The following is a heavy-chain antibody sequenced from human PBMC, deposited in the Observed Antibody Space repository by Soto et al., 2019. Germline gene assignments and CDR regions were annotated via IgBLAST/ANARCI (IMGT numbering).Heavy chain of an antibody. Sequence: PGGSLRLSCAASGFTFSSYGMHWVRQAPGKGLEWVAVISYDGSNKYYADSVKGRFTISRDNSKNTLYLQMNSLRAEDTAVYYCASLKGKQLVAPGYYGMDVWGQGTMVTVSS. CDR3: ASLKGKQLVAPGYYGMDV. CDR2: ISYDGSNK. D-gene: IGHD6-6*01. J-gene: IGHJ6*02. CDR1: GFTFSSYG. V-gene: IGHV3-30*03.